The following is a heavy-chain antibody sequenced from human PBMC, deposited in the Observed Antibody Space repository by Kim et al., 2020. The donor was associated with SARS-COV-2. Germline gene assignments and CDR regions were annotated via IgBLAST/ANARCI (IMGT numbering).Heavy chain of an antibody. D-gene: IGHD5-18*01. J-gene: IGHJ4*02. V-gene: IGHV4-39*07. Sequence: NPSVTTRVTISVDTSKHQFSRKLSSVTAADTAVYYCARGDTAMATGGFDYWGQGTLVTVSS. CDR3: ARGDTAMATGGFDY.